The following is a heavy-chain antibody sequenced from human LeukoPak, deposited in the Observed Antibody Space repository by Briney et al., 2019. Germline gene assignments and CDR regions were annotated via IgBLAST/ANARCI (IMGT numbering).Heavy chain of an antibody. D-gene: IGHD6-19*01. CDR2: ITSSSSRT. J-gene: IGHJ3*01. Sequence: GGSLRLSSSASGFIFSTYNMNWVRQAPGKALEWVSSITSSSSRTFYADSVKGRYTISRDNARNSLYLQMDSLRAEDTAVYYCARSGSSGPPPLWGQGTMVTVSS. V-gene: IGHV3-21*01. CDR3: ARSGSSGPPPL. CDR1: GFIFSTYN.